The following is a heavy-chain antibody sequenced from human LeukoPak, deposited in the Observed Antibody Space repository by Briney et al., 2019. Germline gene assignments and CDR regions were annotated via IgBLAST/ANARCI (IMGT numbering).Heavy chain of an antibody. D-gene: IGHD3-16*01. CDR2: IYPGDSDT. V-gene: IGHV5-51*01. Sequence: GESLKISCRGSGYTFPDYWIGWVRQMPGKGLEWMRSIYPGDSDTRYSPSFQGQVTISADKSISTAYVQWSSLKASDSAVYYCARLGGRFSQSRFYFDFWGRGTLVTVSS. J-gene: IGHJ4*02. CDR3: ARLGGRFSQSRFYFDF. CDR1: GYTFPDYW.